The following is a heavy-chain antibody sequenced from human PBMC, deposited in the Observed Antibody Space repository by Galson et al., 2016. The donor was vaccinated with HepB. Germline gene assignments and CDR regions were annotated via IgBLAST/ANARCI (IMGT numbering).Heavy chain of an antibody. CDR1: GFTFSSYE. CDR3: ARVAAKESWGNTILGVVSNWFDP. Sequence: SLRLSCAASGFTFSSYEMNWVRQAPGKGLEWVSHISSSGNTIYYADSVKGRFTISRDNAKNSLYPQMNSLRAEDTAVYYCARVAAKESWGNTILGVVSNWFDPWGQGTLVTVSS. D-gene: IGHD3-3*01. V-gene: IGHV3-48*03. J-gene: IGHJ5*02. CDR2: ISSSGNTI.